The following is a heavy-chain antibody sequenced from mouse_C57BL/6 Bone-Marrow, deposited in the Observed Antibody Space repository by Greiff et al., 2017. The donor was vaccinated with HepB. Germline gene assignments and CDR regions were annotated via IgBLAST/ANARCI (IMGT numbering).Heavy chain of an antibody. Sequence: QVQLQQSGPGLVQPSQCLSITCTVSGFSLTSYGVHWVRQSPGKGLEWLGVIWSGGSTDYNAAFISRLSISKDNSKSQVFFKMNSLQADDTAIYYCARMDDYDVAYWGQGTLVTVSA. CDR1: GFSLTSYG. V-gene: IGHV2-2*01. CDR2: IWSGGST. J-gene: IGHJ3*01. CDR3: ARMDDYDVAY. D-gene: IGHD2-4*01.